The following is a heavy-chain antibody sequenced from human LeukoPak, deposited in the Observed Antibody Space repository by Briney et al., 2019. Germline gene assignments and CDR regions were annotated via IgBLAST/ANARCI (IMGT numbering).Heavy chain of an antibody. V-gene: IGHV4-38-2*01. J-gene: IGHJ3*02. CDR1: GYSISSGYY. D-gene: IGHD2-2*01. CDR3: AKNCSSTSCYWNDAFDI. CDR2: MYHSGST. Sequence: SETPSLTCAVSGYSISSGYYWGWIRQPPGKGLEWIASMYHSGSTYYNPSLKSRVTISVDTSKNQFSLKLSSVTAADTAVYYCAKNCSSTSCYWNDAFDIWGQGTMVTVSS.